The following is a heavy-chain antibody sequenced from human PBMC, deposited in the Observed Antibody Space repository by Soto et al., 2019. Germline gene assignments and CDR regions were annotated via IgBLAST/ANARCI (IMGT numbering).Heavy chain of an antibody. D-gene: IGHD2-15*01. Sequence: ASVKVSCKASGYTFTRYTMNWVRQAPGQRLEWMGWINPDNGNTKSSQKFQDRVIITRDTSASTAYMGLSSLRSEDTAVYYCARGIATGQLDPWGQGTLVTVSS. CDR1: GYTFTRYT. J-gene: IGHJ5*02. V-gene: IGHV1-3*01. CDR2: INPDNGNT. CDR3: ARGIATGQLDP.